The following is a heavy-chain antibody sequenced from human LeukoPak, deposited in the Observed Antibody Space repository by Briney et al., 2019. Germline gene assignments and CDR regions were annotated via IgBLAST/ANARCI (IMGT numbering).Heavy chain of an antibody. J-gene: IGHJ4*02. CDR3: ARFSYGSGSYYKGSVDY. CDR1: GGSISSSSYY. D-gene: IGHD3-10*01. CDR2: IYTSGST. V-gene: IGHV4-61*02. Sequence: SETLSLTCTVSGGSISSSSYYWSWIRQPAGKGLEWIGRIYTSGSTNYNPSLKSRVTMSVDTSKNQFSLKLSSVTAADTAVYYCARFSYGSGSYYKGSVDYWGQGTLVTVSS.